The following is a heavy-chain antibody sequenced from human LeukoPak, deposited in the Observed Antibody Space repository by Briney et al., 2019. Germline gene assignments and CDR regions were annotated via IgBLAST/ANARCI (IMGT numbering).Heavy chain of an antibody. D-gene: IGHD6-19*01. CDR3: AKDLSINSGLDY. Sequence: PGGSLRLSCAASGFSFSTYAMHWVRQAPGKGLEWVAVISNDGSNKYYADSVKGRFTISRDNSKNTLYLQMNSLRAEDTAVYYCAKDLSINSGLDYWGQGTLVTVSS. CDR1: GFSFSTYA. J-gene: IGHJ4*02. CDR2: ISNDGSNK. V-gene: IGHV3-30*18.